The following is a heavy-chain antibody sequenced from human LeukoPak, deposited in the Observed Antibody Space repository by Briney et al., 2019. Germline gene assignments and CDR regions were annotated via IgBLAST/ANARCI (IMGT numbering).Heavy chain of an antibody. Sequence: SQTLSLTCTVSGGSISSGDYYWSWIRQPPGKGLGWIGYIYYSGSTYYDPSLKSRVTISVDTSKNQFSLKLSSVTAADTAVYYCAIGTPTVTFDYWGQGTLVTVSS. D-gene: IGHD4-17*01. J-gene: IGHJ4*02. CDR3: AIGTPTVTFDY. V-gene: IGHV4-30-4*01. CDR1: GGSISSGDYY. CDR2: IYYSGST.